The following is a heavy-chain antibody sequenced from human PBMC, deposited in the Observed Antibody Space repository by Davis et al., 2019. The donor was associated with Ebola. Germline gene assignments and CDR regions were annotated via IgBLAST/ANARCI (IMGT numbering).Heavy chain of an antibody. J-gene: IGHJ4*02. V-gene: IGHV4-34*01. D-gene: IGHD2-2*01. Sequence: PSETLSLTCAVYGGSFSGYYWSWIRQPPGKGLEWIGEINHSGSTNYNPSLKSRVTISVDTSKNQFSLKLSSVIAADTAVYYCARQDIVVVPAAPLDYWGQGTLVTVSS. CDR3: ARQDIVVVPAAPLDY. CDR2: INHSGST. CDR1: GGSFSGYY.